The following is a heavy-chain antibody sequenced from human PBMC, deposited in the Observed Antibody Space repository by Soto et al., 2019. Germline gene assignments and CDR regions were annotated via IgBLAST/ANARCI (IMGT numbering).Heavy chain of an antibody. CDR2: IWYDGSNK. Sequence: QVQLVESGGGVVQPGRSLRLSCAASGFTFSSNGMHWVRQAPGKGLEWVAVIWYDGSNKYYADSVKGRFTISRDNSKNTLXXXXXXXXAXXTAVYYCARXXXDTHAFDIWGQGTMVTVSS. V-gene: IGHV3-33*01. J-gene: IGHJ3*02. CDR3: ARXXXDTHAFDI. CDR1: GFTFSSNG. D-gene: IGHD5-18*01.